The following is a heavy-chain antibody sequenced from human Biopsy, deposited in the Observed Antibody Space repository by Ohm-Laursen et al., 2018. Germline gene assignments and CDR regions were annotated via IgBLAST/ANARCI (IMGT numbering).Heavy chain of an antibody. Sequence: SLRLSCTASGLTFSTYAMSWVRQAPGTGLEWVSAISGDDSRTYYADSVKGRFSISRDNSKNMLYVQMNSLRSEDTALYYCAKDRYPSSWHYYYGMDVWGQGTTVTVSS. CDR3: AKDRYPSSWHYYYGMDV. J-gene: IGHJ6*02. D-gene: IGHD6-13*01. CDR1: GLTFSTYA. V-gene: IGHV3-23*01. CDR2: ISGDDSRT.